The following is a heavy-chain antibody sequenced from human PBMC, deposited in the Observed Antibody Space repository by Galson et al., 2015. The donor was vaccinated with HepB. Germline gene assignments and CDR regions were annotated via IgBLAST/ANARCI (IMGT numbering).Heavy chain of an antibody. CDR1: GFTGSSNY. D-gene: IGHD4-23*01. J-gene: IGHJ4*02. CDR3: AGLTVVTPFDY. CDR2: IYGGGNT. Sequence: SLRLSCAASGFTGSSNYMSWVRQAPGKGLEWVSVIYGGGNTYYADSVKGRFTISRDNSKNTLYLQMNSLRAEDTAVYYCAGLTVVTPFDYWGQGTLVTVSS. V-gene: IGHV3-66*04.